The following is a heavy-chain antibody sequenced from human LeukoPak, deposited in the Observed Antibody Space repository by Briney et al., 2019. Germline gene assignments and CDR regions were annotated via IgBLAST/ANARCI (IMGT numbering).Heavy chain of an antibody. CDR3: ARARGTSFPAFDI. CDR1: GFIFSDHY. D-gene: IGHD2/OR15-2a*01. CDR2: SRDKSHSFST. V-gene: IGHV3-72*01. J-gene: IGHJ3*02. Sequence: GGSLRLSCAASGFIFSDHYMDWVRRAPGKGLEWVGRSRDKSHSFSTEYAASVKGRFTISTDESKNSLFLQMNSLRTEDTAVYYCARARGTSFPAFDIWGRGTTVTVS.